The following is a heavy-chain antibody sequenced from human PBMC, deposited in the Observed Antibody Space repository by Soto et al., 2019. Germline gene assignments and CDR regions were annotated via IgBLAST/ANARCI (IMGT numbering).Heavy chain of an antibody. CDR3: AKDSSTSWLRTGAFHI. J-gene: IGHJ3*02. CDR1: LFTFSSYS. CDR2: ISYDGSNK. V-gene: IGHV3-30*18. Sequence: HPGGSLRLSCAASLFTFSSYSMNWVRQAPGKGLEWVAVISYDGSNKYYADSVKGRFTISRDNSKNTLYLQMNSLRTEDTAVYYCAKDSSTSWLRTGAFHIWGQGTMVTVSS. D-gene: IGHD5-18*01.